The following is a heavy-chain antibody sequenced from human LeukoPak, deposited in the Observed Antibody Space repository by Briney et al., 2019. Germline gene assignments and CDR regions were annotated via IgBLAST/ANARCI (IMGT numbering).Heavy chain of an antibody. V-gene: IGHV4-34*01. CDR1: GGSFSGYY. D-gene: IGHD1-26*01. CDR3: ARDVSSGRYDAFDI. Sequence: SETLSLTCAVYGGSFSGYYWSWIRQPPGKGLEWTREINHSGSTNYNPPLKSRVTISVDTSKSQYSLKLNSVTAADTAVYYCARDVSSGRYDAFDIWGQGTMVTVSS. J-gene: IGHJ3*02. CDR2: INHSGST.